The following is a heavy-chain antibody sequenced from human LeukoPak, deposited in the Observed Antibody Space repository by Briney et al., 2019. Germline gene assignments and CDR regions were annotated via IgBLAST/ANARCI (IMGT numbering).Heavy chain of an antibody. CDR1: GFTFSSYS. CDR3: AREEGTYDAFDI. CDR2: ISSSSSSI. D-gene: IGHD3-10*01. V-gene: IGHV3-48*01. Sequence: GGSLRLSCAASGFTFSSYSMNWVRQAPGKGLEWVSYISSSSSSIFYAESVKGRFTIYRDNAKISLYLQMNSLRAEDMAVCYCAREEGTYDAFDIWGQGTMVTVSS. J-gene: IGHJ3*02.